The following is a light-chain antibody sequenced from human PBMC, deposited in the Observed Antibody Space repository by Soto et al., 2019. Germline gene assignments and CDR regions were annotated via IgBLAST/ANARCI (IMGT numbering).Light chain of an antibody. CDR2: SNR. J-gene: IGLJ1*01. CDR3: AAWDDSLSGYV. CDR1: SSNIGRNV. Sequence: QSVLTQSPSASATPGQRVTMSCSGGSSNIGRNVVNWYQQFPGTAPKLLMYSNRQRPPGIPERFSASKSGTSASLAISGLQSEDEADYYCAAWDDSLSGYVFGTGTKLTVL. V-gene: IGLV1-44*01.